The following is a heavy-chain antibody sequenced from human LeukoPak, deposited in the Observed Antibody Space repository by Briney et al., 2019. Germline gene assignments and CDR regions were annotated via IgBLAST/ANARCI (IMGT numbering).Heavy chain of an antibody. CDR2: ISSSSSYT. CDR3: ARASALVLRYFDWLPRALGDAFDI. CDR1: GFTFSDYY. D-gene: IGHD3-9*01. J-gene: IGHJ3*02. Sequence: GGSPRLSCAASGFTFSDYYMSWIRQAPGKGLEWVSYISSSSSYTNYADSVKGRFTISRDNAKNSLYLQMSSLRAEDTAVYYCARASALVLRYFDWLPRALGDAFDIWGQGTMVTVSS. V-gene: IGHV3-11*05.